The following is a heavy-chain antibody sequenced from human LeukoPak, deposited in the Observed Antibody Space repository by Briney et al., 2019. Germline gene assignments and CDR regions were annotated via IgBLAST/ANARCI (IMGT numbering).Heavy chain of an antibody. V-gene: IGHV4-61*02. CDR2: IYTSGST. CDR3: ARSGDDYGDYSNAFDI. J-gene: IGHJ3*02. CDR1: GGSLSRGSYY. Sequence: PSQTLSLTCTVSGGSLSRGSYYWSWIRQPAGKGLEWIGRIYTSGSTNYSPSLKSRVTISVDTSKNQFSLKLSSVTAADTAVYYCARSGDDYGDYSNAFDIWGQGTMVTVSS. D-gene: IGHD4-17*01.